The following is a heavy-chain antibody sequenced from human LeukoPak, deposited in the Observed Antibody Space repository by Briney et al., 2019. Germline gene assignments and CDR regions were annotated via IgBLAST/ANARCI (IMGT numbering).Heavy chain of an antibody. CDR2: IDLDDSDI. D-gene: IGHD7-27*01. Sequence: GESLKISCKGSGYIFTSNWIGWVRQMPGKGLEWVGLIDLDDSDIRYSPSFQGRVTISADSSINTAYLQWSSLKSSDTAMYYCARQPSVTDTGAVIDYWGQGTLVTVSS. CDR3: ARQPSVTDTGAVIDY. J-gene: IGHJ4*02. CDR1: GYIFTSNW. V-gene: IGHV5-51*01.